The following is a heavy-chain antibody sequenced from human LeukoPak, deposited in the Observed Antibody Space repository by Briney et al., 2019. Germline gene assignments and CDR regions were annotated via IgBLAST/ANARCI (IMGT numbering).Heavy chain of an antibody. CDR3: AREWELLSWFDY. V-gene: IGHV4-59*12. CDR1: GGSINTYY. CDR2: VYYSGST. Sequence: PSETLSLTCSVSGGSINTYYWSWIRQPPGKGLEWIGYVYYSGSTNYNPSLKSRVTISVDTSKNQFSLKLSSVTAADTAVYYCAREWELLSWFDYWGQGTLVTVSS. D-gene: IGHD1-26*01. J-gene: IGHJ4*02.